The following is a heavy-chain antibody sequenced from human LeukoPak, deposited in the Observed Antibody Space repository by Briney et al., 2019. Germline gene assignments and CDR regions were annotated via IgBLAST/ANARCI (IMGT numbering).Heavy chain of an antibody. J-gene: IGHJ4*02. Sequence: ASVKVSCKASGYTFTSYGISWVRQAPGQGLEWMGWISAYNGNTNYAQKLQGRVTMTTDTSTSTAYMELRSLRSDDTAVYYCARGTPWVPAMVGAFDYWGQGTLVTVSS. CDR2: ISAYNGNT. V-gene: IGHV1-18*01. CDR1: GYTFTSYG. D-gene: IGHD5-18*01. CDR3: ARGTPWVPAMVGAFDY.